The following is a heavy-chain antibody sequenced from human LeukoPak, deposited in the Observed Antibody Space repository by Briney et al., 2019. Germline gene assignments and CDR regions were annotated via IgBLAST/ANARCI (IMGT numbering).Heavy chain of an antibody. CDR3: ARESRTTISPKLDY. D-gene: IGHD5-24*01. CDR1: GFTFSSYS. V-gene: IGHV3-21*01. J-gene: IGHJ4*02. Sequence: GGSLRLSXAASGFTFSSYSMNWVRQAPGKGLEWGSSISSSSSYIYYADSVKGRFTISRDNAKNSLYLQMNSLRAEDTAVYYCARESRTTISPKLDYWGQGTLVTVSS. CDR2: ISSSSSYI.